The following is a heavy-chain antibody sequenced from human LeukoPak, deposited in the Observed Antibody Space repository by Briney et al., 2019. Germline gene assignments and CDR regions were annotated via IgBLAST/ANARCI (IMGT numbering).Heavy chain of an antibody. Sequence: SQTLSLTCTVSGGSISGGSYYWSWIRQPAGKGLEWIGRIYTSGSTNYNPSLKSRVTISVDTSKNQFSLKLSSVTAADTTVYYCARGPPEDGSGSYYDYWGQGTLVTVSP. CDR1: GGSISGGSYY. CDR2: IYTSGST. J-gene: IGHJ4*02. D-gene: IGHD3-10*01. V-gene: IGHV4-61*02. CDR3: ARGPPEDGSGSYYDY.